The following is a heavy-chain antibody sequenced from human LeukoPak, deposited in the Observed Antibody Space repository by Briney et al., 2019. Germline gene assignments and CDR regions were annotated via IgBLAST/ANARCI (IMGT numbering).Heavy chain of an antibody. D-gene: IGHD6-13*01. CDR2: INPNSGGT. CDR3: ARVRRILYSSSWYYFDY. V-gene: IGHV1-2*06. Sequence: ASVKVSCKASGYTFTGYYMHWVRQAPGQGLERVGRINPNSGGTNYAQKFQGRVTMTRDTSISTAYMELSRLRSDDTAVYYCARVRRILYSSSWYYFDYWGQGTLVTVSS. CDR1: GYTFTGYY. J-gene: IGHJ4*02.